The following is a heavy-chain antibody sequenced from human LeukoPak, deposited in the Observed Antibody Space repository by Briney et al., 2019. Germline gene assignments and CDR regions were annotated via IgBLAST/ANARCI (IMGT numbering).Heavy chain of an antibody. CDR3: VTEVNSHGDCFAY. V-gene: IGHV3-23*01. Sequence: GGSLRLSCAASGFTYDRYGMAWVRQTPGRRLEWVSSISSDGRNTHYAESARGRFTISRDDSRNTVSLLVSSVRAEDTAIYYCVTEVNSHGDCFAYWGEGIQVTVSS. CDR1: GFTYDRYG. D-gene: IGHD2-8*01. CDR2: ISSDGRNT. J-gene: IGHJ4*02.